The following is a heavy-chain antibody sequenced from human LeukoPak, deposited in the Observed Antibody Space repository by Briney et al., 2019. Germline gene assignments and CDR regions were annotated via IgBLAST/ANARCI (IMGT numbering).Heavy chain of an antibody. V-gene: IGHV3-23*01. CDR3: AKDKSNCFFDY. CDR1: GFTFSSYA. J-gene: IGHJ4*02. Sequence: GGSLRLSCAASGFTFSSYAMTWVRQAPGKGLEWVSGISGSGGSTYYADSVKGRFTISRDNSKNTLYLQMNNSRAEDTAVYYCAKDKSNCFFDYWGQGTLVTVSS. CDR2: ISGSGGST. D-gene: IGHD2-21*01.